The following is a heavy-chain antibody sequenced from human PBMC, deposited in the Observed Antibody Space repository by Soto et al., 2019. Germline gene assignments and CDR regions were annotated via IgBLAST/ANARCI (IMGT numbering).Heavy chain of an antibody. J-gene: IGHJ6*02. D-gene: IGHD6-13*01. CDR1: GYTFTGYS. CDR2: INPNSGGT. CDR3: AREFSPQVVNSSSRTYYGMDV. V-gene: IGHV1-2*04. Sequence: ASVKVSCKASGYTFTGYSMHWVRQAPGQGLEWMGWINPNSGGTNYAQKFQGWVTMTRDTSISTAYMELSRLRSDDTAVYYCAREFSPQVVNSSSRTYYGMDVWGQGTTVTVSS.